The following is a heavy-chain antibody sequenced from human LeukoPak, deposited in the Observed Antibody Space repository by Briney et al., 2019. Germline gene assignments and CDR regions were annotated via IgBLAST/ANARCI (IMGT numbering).Heavy chain of an antibody. V-gene: IGHV4-39*01. CDR1: GGSISSSSYY. D-gene: IGHD1-20*01. CDR2: IYYSRST. Sequence: SETLSLTCTVSGGSISSSSYYWGWIRQPPGKGLEWIGSIYYSRSTYYNPSLKSRVTISVDTSKNQFSLKLSSVTAADTAVYYCARRPLTGTTPWFDPWGQGTLVTVSS. CDR3: ARRPLTGTTPWFDP. J-gene: IGHJ5*02.